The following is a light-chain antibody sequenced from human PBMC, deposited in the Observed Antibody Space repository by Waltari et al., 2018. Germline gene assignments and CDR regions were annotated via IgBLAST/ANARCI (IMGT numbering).Light chain of an antibody. CDR2: GAS. Sequence: DIVMTQSPATRSVSPGERATLSCRASQSISTNLAWYQQKPGQAPRLLIYGASIRATGNPARLSGSGSGTEFTLTISSLQSEDFAVYDCQHYDHGPPVTFGQGTRLEIK. CDR1: QSISTN. J-gene: IGKJ5*01. V-gene: IGKV3D-15*01. CDR3: QHYDHGPPVT.